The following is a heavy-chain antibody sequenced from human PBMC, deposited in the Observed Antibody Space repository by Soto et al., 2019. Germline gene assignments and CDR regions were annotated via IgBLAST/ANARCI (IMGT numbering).Heavy chain of an antibody. J-gene: IGHJ4*01. V-gene: IGHV1-18*01. Sequence: VQLVPSGAEVQKPGASVRVSCKASGYTFTSFGLSWVRQAPGQGPEWMGWISTESDKATYAHKFQGRITMTTDTSTTTAYIDLRSLISDDTAVYDCTRDLLCISPSTVTTDPYCGHGTLVSGS. CDR1: GYTFTSFG. CDR2: ISTESDKA. D-gene: IGHD2-21*01. CDR3: TRDLLCISPSTVTTDPY.